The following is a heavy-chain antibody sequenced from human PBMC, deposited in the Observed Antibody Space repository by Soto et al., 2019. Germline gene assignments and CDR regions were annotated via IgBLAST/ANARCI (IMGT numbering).Heavy chain of an antibody. V-gene: IGHV3-33*01. D-gene: IGHD6-13*01. CDR3: ARWGIAAGDY. CDR2: IWYDGNNK. CDR1: GFTFSSYG. Sequence: QVQLVESGGGVVQPGRSLRLSCAASGFTFSSYGMHWVRQAPGKGLEWVAVIWYDGNNKYYADSVKGRFTISRDNSETTLYLQVNSLRAEDTAVYYCARWGIAAGDYWGQGTLVTVSS. J-gene: IGHJ4*02.